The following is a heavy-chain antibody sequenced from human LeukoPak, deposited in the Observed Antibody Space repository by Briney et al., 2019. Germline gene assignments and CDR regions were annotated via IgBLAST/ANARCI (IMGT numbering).Heavy chain of an antibody. D-gene: IGHD6-19*01. CDR1: GFTFSSYW. V-gene: IGHV3-7*03. J-gene: IGHJ4*02. CDR3: AKDLKAVAGGTFDY. CDR2: IKQDGSEK. Sequence: GGSLRLSCAASGFTFSSYWMSWVRQAPGKGLEWEANIKQDGSEKYYVDSVKGRFTISRDNSKNTLYLQMNSLRAEDTAVYYCAKDLKAVAGGTFDYWGQGTLVTVSS.